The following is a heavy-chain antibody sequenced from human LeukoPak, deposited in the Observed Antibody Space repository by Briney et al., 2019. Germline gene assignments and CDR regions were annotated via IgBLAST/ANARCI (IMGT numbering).Heavy chain of an antibody. J-gene: IGHJ4*02. Sequence: SESLSLTCAVYGGSFSGYYWSWIRQPPGKGLEWIGYIYYSGSTNYNPSLKSRVTISVDTSKNQFSLKLSSVTAADTAVYYCAGGLYYYDSSGYNYYFDYWGQGTLVTVSS. V-gene: IGHV4-59*01. D-gene: IGHD3-22*01. CDR3: AGGLYYYDSSGYNYYFDY. CDR1: GGSFSGYY. CDR2: IYYSGST.